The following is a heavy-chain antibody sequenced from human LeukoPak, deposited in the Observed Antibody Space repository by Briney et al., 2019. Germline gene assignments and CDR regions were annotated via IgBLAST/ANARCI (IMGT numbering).Heavy chain of an antibody. CDR3: ARDSPYSSGWSARYNWFDP. CDR1: GGSISSSGYY. Sequence: PSETLSLTCTVSGGSISSSGYYWGWIRQPPGKGLEWIGSVYYSGSTFDNPSLKSRVTISLNTSKNQFSLKLSSVTAADTAVYYCARDSPYSSGWSARYNWFDPWGQGTLVTVSS. V-gene: IGHV4-39*07. CDR2: VYYSGST. J-gene: IGHJ5*02. D-gene: IGHD6-19*01.